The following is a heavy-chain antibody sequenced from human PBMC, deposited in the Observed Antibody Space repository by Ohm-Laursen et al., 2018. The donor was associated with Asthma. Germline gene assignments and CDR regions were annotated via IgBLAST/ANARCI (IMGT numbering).Heavy chain of an antibody. J-gene: IGHJ4*02. CDR2: ISYDGSNK. Sequence: SLRLSCAASGFTFSSYGMHWVRQAPGKGLEWVAVISYDGSNKYYADSVKGRSTISRDNSKNTLYLQMNSLRAEDTAVYYCAKDHVYSGSYYGDYWGQGTLVTVSS. CDR1: GFTFSSYG. CDR3: AKDHVYSGSYYGDY. D-gene: IGHD1-26*01. V-gene: IGHV3-30*18.